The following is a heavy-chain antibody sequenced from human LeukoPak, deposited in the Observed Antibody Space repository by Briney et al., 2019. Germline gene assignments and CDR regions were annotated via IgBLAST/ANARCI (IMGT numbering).Heavy chain of an antibody. CDR2: ISGSGGST. V-gene: IGHV3-23*01. Sequence: GGSLRLSCAASGFTFSSYGMTWVRQAPGKGLELVSVISGSGGSTYYADSVKGRFTISRDNSKNTLYLQMNSLRAEDTAVYYCSKVSRDYYDSSGYYFPPDFDYWGQGTLVTVSS. D-gene: IGHD3-22*01. J-gene: IGHJ4*02. CDR1: GFTFSSYG. CDR3: SKVSRDYYDSSGYYFPPDFDY.